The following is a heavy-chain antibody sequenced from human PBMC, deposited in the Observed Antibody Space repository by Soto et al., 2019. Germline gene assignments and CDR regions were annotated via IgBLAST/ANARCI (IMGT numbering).Heavy chain of an antibody. D-gene: IGHD3-9*01. Sequence: SETLSLTCAVYGGSFSGYYWSWIRQPPGKGLEWIGEINHSGSTNYNPSLKSRVTISVDTSKNQFSLKLSSVTAADTAVYYCARANYDILTGNPPVYSGQGTLVTVSS. CDR2: INHSGST. CDR3: ARANYDILTGNPPVY. J-gene: IGHJ4*02. V-gene: IGHV4-34*01. CDR1: GGSFSGYY.